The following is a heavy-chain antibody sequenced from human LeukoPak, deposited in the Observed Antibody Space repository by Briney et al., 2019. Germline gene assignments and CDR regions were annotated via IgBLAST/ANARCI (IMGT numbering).Heavy chain of an antibody. CDR3: AKTGSAAMVRGVIRNYYYYMDV. Sequence: GGSLRLSCAVSGFTFSSYAMSWVRQAPGKGLEWVAFIRYDGSNKYYADSVKGRFTISRDNSKNTLYLQMNSLRAEDTAVYYCAKTGSAAMVRGVIRNYYYYMDVWGKGTTVTISS. V-gene: IGHV3-30*02. CDR2: IRYDGSNK. J-gene: IGHJ6*03. CDR1: GFTFSSYA. D-gene: IGHD3-10*01.